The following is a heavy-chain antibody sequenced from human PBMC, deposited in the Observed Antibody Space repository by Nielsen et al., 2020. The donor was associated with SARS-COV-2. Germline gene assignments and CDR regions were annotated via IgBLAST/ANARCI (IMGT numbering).Heavy chain of an antibody. J-gene: IGHJ2*01. CDR3: ARVVYGDYSHRYFDL. V-gene: IGHV3-21*05. D-gene: IGHD4-17*01. CDR1: GFTFSSYA. CDR2: ISSSSSYT. Sequence: GESLKISCAASGFTFSSYAMHWVRQAPGKGLEWVSYISSSSSYTNYADSVKGRFTISRDNAKNSLYLQMNSLRAGDTAVYYCARVVYGDYSHRYFDLWGRGTLVTVSS.